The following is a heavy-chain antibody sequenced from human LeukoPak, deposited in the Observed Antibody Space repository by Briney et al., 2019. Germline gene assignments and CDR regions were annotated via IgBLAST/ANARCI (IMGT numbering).Heavy chain of an antibody. V-gene: IGHV1-8*01. CDR1: GYTFTSYD. J-gene: IGHJ4*02. CDR2: MNTNSGKT. Sequence: ASVKLSCKASGYTFTSYDINWVRQATGQGLEWMGWMNTNSGKTGYAQKFQGGATMTRNTSISTAYMEVSGLRSEDTAVYYCARGLGNWNDGTDYWGQGTLVTVSS. D-gene: IGHD1-1*01. CDR3: ARGLGNWNDGTDY.